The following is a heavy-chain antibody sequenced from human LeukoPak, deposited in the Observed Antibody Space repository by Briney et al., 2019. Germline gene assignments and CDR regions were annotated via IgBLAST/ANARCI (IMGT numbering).Heavy chain of an antibody. Sequence: PGGSLRLSCAASGFTFSSYAMSWVRQAPGKGREWVSAISGSGGSTYYADSVKGRFTISRDNSKNTLYLQMNSLRAEDTAVYYCARKYYDFWSGYSPLDYWGQGTLVTVSS. V-gene: IGHV3-23*01. J-gene: IGHJ4*02. CDR2: ISGSGGST. CDR1: GFTFSSYA. CDR3: ARKYYDFWSGYSPLDY. D-gene: IGHD3-3*01.